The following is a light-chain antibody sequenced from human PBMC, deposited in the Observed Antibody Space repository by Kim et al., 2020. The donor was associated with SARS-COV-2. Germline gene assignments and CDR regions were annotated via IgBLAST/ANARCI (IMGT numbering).Light chain of an antibody. CDR1: KLDDRY. CDR2: QDT. V-gene: IGLV3-1*01. CDR3: QVWDSSTKGV. J-gene: IGLJ3*02. Sequence: VSPGKTARITCSGDKLDDRYVCLYQQRAGRSPPPVIFQDTKRPSGVPERFCRSTSGTTSSLTISGTPATDEAYSFCQVWDSSTKGVFGGGTQLTVL.